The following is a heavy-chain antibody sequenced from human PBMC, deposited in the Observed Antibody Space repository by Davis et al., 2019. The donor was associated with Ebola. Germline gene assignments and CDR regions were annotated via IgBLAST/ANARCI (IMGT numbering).Heavy chain of an antibody. CDR2: INPNSGGT. Sequence: ASVKVSCKASGYTFTSYYMHWVRQAPGQGLEWMGWINPNSGGTNYAQKFQGRVTMTRDTSISTAYMELSRLRSDDTAVYYCAREINSSSYRFDPWGQGTLVTVSS. V-gene: IGHV1-2*02. J-gene: IGHJ5*02. D-gene: IGHD6-13*01. CDR1: GYTFTSYY. CDR3: AREINSSSYRFDP.